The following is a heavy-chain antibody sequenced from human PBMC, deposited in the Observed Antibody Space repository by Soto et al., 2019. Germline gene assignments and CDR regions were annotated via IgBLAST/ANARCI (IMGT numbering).Heavy chain of an antibody. D-gene: IGHD6-25*01. Sequence: VGSLRLSCAASGFTFSSYSMNWVRQAPGKGLEWVSSISSSSSYIYYADSVKGRFTISRENAKNSLYLQMNSLRAEDTAVYYCAGDSGGDYWGQGTLVIVSS. CDR3: AGDSGGDY. V-gene: IGHV3-21*01. CDR1: GFTFSSYS. J-gene: IGHJ4*02. CDR2: ISSSSSYI.